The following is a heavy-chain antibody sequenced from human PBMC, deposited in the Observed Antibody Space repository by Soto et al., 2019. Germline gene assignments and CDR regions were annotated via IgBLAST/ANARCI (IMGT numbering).Heavy chain of an antibody. V-gene: IGHV1-69*13. CDR3: ARDERPAPYYYYGMDV. Sequence: SVKVSCKASGGTFSSYAISWVRQAPGQGLEWMGGIIPIFGTANYAQKFQGRVTITAGESTSTAYMELSSLRSEDTAVYYCARDERPAPYYYYGMDVWGQGTTVTVSS. CDR1: GGTFSSYA. J-gene: IGHJ6*02. D-gene: IGHD2-2*01. CDR2: IIPIFGTA.